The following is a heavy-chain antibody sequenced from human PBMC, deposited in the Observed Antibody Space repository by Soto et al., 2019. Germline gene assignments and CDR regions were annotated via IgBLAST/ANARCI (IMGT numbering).Heavy chain of an antibody. D-gene: IGHD5-18*01. V-gene: IGHV4-4*02. J-gene: IGHJ3*02. CDR1: GGSISSSNW. CDR2: IYHSGST. Sequence: SETLSLTCAVSGGSISSSNWWSWVRQPPGKGLEWIGEIYHSGSTNYNPSLKSRVTISVDKSKNQFSLKLSSVTAADTAVYYCARDRYSYGRRRVAFDIWGQGTMVTVSS. CDR3: ARDRYSYGRRRVAFDI.